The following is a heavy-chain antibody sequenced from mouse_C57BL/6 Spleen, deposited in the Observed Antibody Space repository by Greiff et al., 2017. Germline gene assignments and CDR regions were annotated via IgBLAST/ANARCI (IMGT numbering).Heavy chain of an antibody. CDR2: INYDGSST. V-gene: IGHV5-16*01. CDR1: GFTFSDYY. D-gene: IGHD2-10*02. CDR3: ARGPSRGTFDY. J-gene: IGHJ2*01. Sequence: EVKLMESEGGLVQPGSSMKLSCTASGFTFSDYYMAWFRQVPEKGLEWVANINYDGSSTYYLDSLKSRFIISRDNAKNILYLQMSSLKSEDTATYYCARGPSRGTFDYWGQGTTLTVSS.